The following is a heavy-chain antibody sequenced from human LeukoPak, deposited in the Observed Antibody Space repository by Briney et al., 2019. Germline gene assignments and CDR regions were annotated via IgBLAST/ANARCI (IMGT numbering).Heavy chain of an antibody. CDR2: INAGNGNT. J-gene: IGHJ5*02. D-gene: IGHD5-12*01. Sequence: ASVKVSCKASGYTFTSYAMHWVRQAPGQRLEWMGWINAGNGNTKYSQKFQGRVTITRDTSASTAYMELSSLRSEDTAVYYCARAPYIVATTSLRFDPWGQGTLITVSS. V-gene: IGHV1-3*01. CDR3: ARAPYIVATTSLRFDP. CDR1: GYTFTSYA.